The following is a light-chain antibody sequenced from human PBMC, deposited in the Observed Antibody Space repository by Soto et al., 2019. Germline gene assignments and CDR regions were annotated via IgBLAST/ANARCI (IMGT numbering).Light chain of an antibody. CDR3: QQYVTSSPRT. CDR2: GAS. Sequence: EVVMTQSPATLSVSPGERATLSCRASQSVSRNLAWYQQKPGQAPRLLIYGASTRATGIPGRFSGSGSGTEFTLTITRLEPEDFAVYYCQQYVTSSPRTFGQGTKVDIK. V-gene: IGKV3-15*01. CDR1: QSVSRN. J-gene: IGKJ1*01.